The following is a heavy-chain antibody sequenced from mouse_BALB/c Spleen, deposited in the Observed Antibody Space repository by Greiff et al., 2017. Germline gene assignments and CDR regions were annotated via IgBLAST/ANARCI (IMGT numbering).Heavy chain of an antibody. J-gene: IGHJ4*01. V-gene: IGHV3-8*02. CDR3: ARSLYGYDLYYAMDY. CDR1: GDSITSGY. Sequence: EVQLQESGPSLVKPSQTLSLTCSVTGDSITSGYWNWIRKFPGNKLEYMGYISYSGSTYYNPSLKSRISITRDTSKNQYYLQLNSVTTEDTATYYCARSLYGYDLYYAMDYWGQGTSVTVSS. D-gene: IGHD2-2*01. CDR2: ISYSGST.